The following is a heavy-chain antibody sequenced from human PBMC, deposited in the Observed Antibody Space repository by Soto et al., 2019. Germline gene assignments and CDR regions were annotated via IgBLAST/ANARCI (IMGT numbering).Heavy chain of an antibody. V-gene: IGHV3-23*01. D-gene: IGHD6-6*01. CDR2: ISGSGGST. CDR3: ANPSIAALYYFDY. CDR1: GFTFGSYA. Sequence: GGSLRLSCAASGFTFGSYAMNWVRQAPGKGLEWVSAISGSGGSTSYADSVKGRFTISRDNSKNTLYLQMNSLRAEDTAVYYCANPSIAALYYFDYWGQGTLVTVSS. J-gene: IGHJ4*02.